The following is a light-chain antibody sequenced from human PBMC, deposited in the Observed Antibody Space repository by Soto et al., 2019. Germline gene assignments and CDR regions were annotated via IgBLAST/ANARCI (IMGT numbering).Light chain of an antibody. V-gene: IGKV3-11*01. CDR2: DSS. J-gene: IGKJ1*01. CDR3: QQRYNGPQT. CDR1: QSIIRF. Sequence: EIVLTQSPATLSLSPGESATLSCRARQSIIRFLAWYQQKPGQAPRLLIYDSSNRATGIPARFSGSGSGTDFTLTISSLEAEDFAVYCCQQRYNGPQTFGQWTKVEI.